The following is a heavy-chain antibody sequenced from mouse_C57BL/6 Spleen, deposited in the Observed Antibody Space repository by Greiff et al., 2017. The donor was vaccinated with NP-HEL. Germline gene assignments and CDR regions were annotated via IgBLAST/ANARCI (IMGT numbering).Heavy chain of an antibody. CDR1: GYTFTDYY. Sequence: EVQLQQSGPVLVKPGASVKMSCKASGYTFTDYYMNWVKQSHGKSLEWIGVINPYNGGTSYNQKFKGKATLTVDKSSSTAYMELNSLTSEDSAVYYGARERYYGSSFDYWGQGTTLTVSS. CDR3: ARERYYGSSFDY. V-gene: IGHV1-19*01. D-gene: IGHD1-1*01. J-gene: IGHJ2*01. CDR2: INPYNGGT.